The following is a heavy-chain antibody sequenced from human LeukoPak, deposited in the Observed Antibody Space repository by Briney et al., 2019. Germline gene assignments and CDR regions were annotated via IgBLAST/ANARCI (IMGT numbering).Heavy chain of an antibody. CDR2: ISSSGSTI. J-gene: IGHJ6*03. CDR1: GFTFSDYY. CDR3: ARVKDYYDFWSGGYYYYMDV. D-gene: IGHD3-3*01. V-gene: IGHV3-11*01. Sequence: GGSLRLSCAASGFTFSDYYMSWVRQAPGKGLEGGSYISSSGSTIYYADSVKGRFTISRENAKNTLYLQMNSLRAEDTAVYYCARVKDYYDFWSGGYYYYMDVWGKGTTVTVSS.